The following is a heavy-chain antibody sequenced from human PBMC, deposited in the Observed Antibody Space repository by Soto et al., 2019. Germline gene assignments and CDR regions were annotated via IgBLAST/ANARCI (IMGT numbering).Heavy chain of an antibody. CDR1: GGTFSSYT. CDR3: ASLGYCSGCSCFQFDY. V-gene: IGHV1-69*02. D-gene: IGHD2-15*01. J-gene: IGHJ4*02. CDR2: IIPIRGIA. Sequence: QVQLVQSGAAVKKPGSSVTVSCKASGGTFSSYTIRWVRLAPGQGLEWMGRIIPIRGIANYEQKFQGRVTITADKSTSTAYMELSSLRSEDTAVYDCASLGYCSGCSCFQFDYWGQGTLVTVSS.